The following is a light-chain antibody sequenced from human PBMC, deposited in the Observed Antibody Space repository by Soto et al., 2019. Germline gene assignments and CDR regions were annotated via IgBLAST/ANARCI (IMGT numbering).Light chain of an antibody. CDR1: SSDVGGYNY. J-gene: IGLJ1*01. CDR3: CSYAGSRTLV. CDR2: DVS. V-gene: IGLV2-14*01. Sequence: QSVLTQPASVSGSPGQSITISCTGTSSDVGGYNYVSWYQQHPGKAPKFMIYDVSNRPSGVSNRFSGSKSGNTASLTISGLQAEEEADYYCCSYAGSRTLVFGTGTKVTVL.